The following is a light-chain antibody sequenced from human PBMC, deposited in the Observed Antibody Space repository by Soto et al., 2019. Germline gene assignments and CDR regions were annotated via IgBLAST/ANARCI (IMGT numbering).Light chain of an antibody. J-gene: IGKJ5*01. CDR3: KQYGSSPT. CDR1: ESISDSF. CDR2: GAS. V-gene: IGKV3-20*01. Sequence: ETVLTLCPGTLSVAQVERATLSLRASESISDSFLSWYQQKPGQAPRLLIYGASNRAAGIPDRFSGSGSGTEFTLTISRLEPEDFAVYYCKQYGSSPTCGQGTGLEIK.